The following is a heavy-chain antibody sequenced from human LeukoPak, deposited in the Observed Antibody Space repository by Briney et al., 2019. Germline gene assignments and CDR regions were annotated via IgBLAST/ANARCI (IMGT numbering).Heavy chain of an antibody. J-gene: IGHJ2*01. Sequence: GASVKVSCKASGYTFTNYYIHWVRQAPGQGLEWVGILNPSGGGTSCAQKFQGRVTMTRDTSTSTVYMELSSLRSEDTAVYYCARDPRLSSGYSTGILWYFDLWGRGTLVTVSS. CDR1: GYTFTNYY. CDR3: ARDPRLSSGYSTGILWYFDL. CDR2: LNPSGGGT. V-gene: IGHV1-46*01. D-gene: IGHD3-22*01.